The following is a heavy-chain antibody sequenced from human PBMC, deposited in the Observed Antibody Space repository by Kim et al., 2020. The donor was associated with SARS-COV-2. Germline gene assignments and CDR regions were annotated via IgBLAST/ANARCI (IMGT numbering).Heavy chain of an antibody. D-gene: IGHD2-2*01. J-gene: IGHJ6*02. CDR2: ISAYNGNT. CDR1: GYTFTSYG. V-gene: IGHV1-18*04. Sequence: ASVKVSCKASGYTFTSYGISWVRQAPGQGLEWMGWISAYNGNTNYAQKLQGRVTMTTDTSTSTAYMELRSLRSDDTAVYYCARDGEKDIVVVPAAMSHYYYGMDVWGQGTTVTVSS. CDR3: ARDGEKDIVVVPAAMSHYYYGMDV.